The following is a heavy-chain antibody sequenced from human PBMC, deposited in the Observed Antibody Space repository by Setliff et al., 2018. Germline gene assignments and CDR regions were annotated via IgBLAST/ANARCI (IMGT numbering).Heavy chain of an antibody. D-gene: IGHD6-25*01. CDR2: ICPSGGST. V-gene: IGHV1-46*01. J-gene: IGHJ3*02. CDR1: GYTFTTYY. CDR3: ARGGKATGYGGGGAFDI. Sequence: ASVKVSCKASGYTFTTYYFHWVRQAPGQGLEWMGIICPSGGSTSYAQKFQDRVTMTRDTSTSTVYMELSSLRSEDTAVYYCARGGKATGYGGGGAFDIWGQGTMVTVSS.